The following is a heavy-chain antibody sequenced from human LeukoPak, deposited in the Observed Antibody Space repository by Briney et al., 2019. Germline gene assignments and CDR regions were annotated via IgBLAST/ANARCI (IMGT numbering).Heavy chain of an antibody. D-gene: IGHD1-14*01. Sequence: PGGSLRLSCAVSGFTVSSNHMHWVRQAPGKGLEWVSVIFGGDNTFYADSVKGRFSISRDNSKNTLYLQMNSLRAEDTAVYYCARAVGITGEYGMDVWGQGTTVTASS. J-gene: IGHJ6*02. CDR3: ARAVGITGEYGMDV. CDR1: GFTVSSNH. V-gene: IGHV3-66*01. CDR2: IFGGDNT.